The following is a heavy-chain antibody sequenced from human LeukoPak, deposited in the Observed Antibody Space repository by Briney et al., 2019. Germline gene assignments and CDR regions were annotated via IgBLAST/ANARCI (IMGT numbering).Heavy chain of an antibody. V-gene: IGHV4-61*01. Sequence: SETLSLTCTVSGGSVSSGSNYWSWIRQRQGKGLEWFVYIYYSGSTNSDPSLKSRVTISVDTSKNQFSLKLSSVTAADTAVYYCARGSGSGSYDPDYWGQGTLVTVSS. CDR1: GGSVSSGSNY. J-gene: IGHJ4*02. CDR2: IYYSGST. D-gene: IGHD3-10*01. CDR3: ARGSGSGSYDPDY.